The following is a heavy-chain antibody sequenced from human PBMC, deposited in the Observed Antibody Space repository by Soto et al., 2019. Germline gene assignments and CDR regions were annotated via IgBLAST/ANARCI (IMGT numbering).Heavy chain of an antibody. Sequence: SGPTLVNPTQTLTLTCTFSGFSLSTSGVGVGWIRQPPGEALEWLALIYWDDDKRYSPSLKSRLTITKDTSKNQVVLTMTNMDPVDTDTYYCAHSMNEILTGYATVYYFDYWGKETLVTVSS. V-gene: IGHV2-5*02. CDR1: GFSLSTSGVG. J-gene: IGHJ4*02. CDR3: AHSMNEILTGYATVYYFDY. D-gene: IGHD3-9*01. CDR2: IYWDDDK.